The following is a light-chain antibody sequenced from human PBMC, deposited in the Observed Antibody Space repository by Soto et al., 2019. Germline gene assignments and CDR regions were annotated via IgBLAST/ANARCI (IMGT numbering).Light chain of an antibody. CDR2: GNI. CDR1: SSNIGAGYD. J-gene: IGLJ2*01. CDR3: QSYDSSLTVV. Sequence: QSVLTQPPSVSGAPGQRVTISCTGSSSNIGAGYDVHWYQQVPGTAPKLLIYGNINRPSGVPDRFSGSKSGTSASLAITGLKADAEADYYCQSYDSSLTVVFGGGTQLAAL. V-gene: IGLV1-40*01.